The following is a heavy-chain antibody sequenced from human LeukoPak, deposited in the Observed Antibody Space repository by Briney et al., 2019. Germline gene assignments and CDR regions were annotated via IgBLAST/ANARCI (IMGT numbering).Heavy chain of an antibody. D-gene: IGHD2-21*01. CDR2: VYASATT. CDR3: AKTHCGGGSCDKFDS. V-gene: IGHV4-4*07. J-gene: IGHJ5*01. CDR1: GASISTYF. Sequence: SETLSLTCTVSGASISTYFWSWIRQPAGKRMEWIGRVYASATTYYNPSLRSRVTLSIDTSKNQFSLSLNSVTAADTAVYYCAKTHCGGGSCDKFDSWGQGILVAVSS.